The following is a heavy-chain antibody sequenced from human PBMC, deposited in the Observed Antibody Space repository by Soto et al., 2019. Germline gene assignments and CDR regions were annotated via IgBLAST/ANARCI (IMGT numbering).Heavy chain of an antibody. D-gene: IGHD3-3*01. Sequence: GGSLRLSCAASGFTFSGSAMHWVRQASGKGLEWVGRIRSKANSYATAYAASVKGRFTISGDDSKNTAYLQMNSLKTEDTAVYYCTSHSKGITIFGVVVRDYWGQGTLVTVSS. CDR3: TSHSKGITIFGVVVRDY. CDR2: IRSKANSYAT. V-gene: IGHV3-73*01. CDR1: GFTFSGSA. J-gene: IGHJ4*02.